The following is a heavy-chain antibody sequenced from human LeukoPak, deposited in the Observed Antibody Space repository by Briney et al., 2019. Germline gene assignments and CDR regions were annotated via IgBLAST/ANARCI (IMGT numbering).Heavy chain of an antibody. CDR2: IDSSSSTI. D-gene: IGHD6-25*01. CDR3: ALDTSGSASPF. Sequence: PGGSLRLSCAASGFTFSTYEMNWVRQAPGKGLEWVSYIDSSSSTIYYADSVKGRFTISRGNAKNSLYLQMNSLRAEDTAVYYCALDTSGSASPFWGQGTLVTVSS. CDR1: GFTFSTYE. V-gene: IGHV3-48*03. J-gene: IGHJ4*02.